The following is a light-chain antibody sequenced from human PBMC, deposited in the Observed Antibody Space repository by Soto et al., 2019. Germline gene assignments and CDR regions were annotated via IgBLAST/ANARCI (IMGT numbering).Light chain of an antibody. J-gene: IGKJ1*01. CDR3: QQYRSYSRT. CDR1: QSISSW. Sequence: DIQMTQSPSTLSASAGDRATITCRASQSISSWLAWYQQKPGKAPELLIYDASSLESGVPSRFSCRGSETDFTLPISRLQPDDFATYYCQQYRSYSRTFGQGTKVEIK. V-gene: IGKV1-5*01. CDR2: DAS.